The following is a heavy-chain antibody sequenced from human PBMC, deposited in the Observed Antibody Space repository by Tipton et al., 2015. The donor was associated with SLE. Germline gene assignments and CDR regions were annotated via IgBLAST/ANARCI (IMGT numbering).Heavy chain of an antibody. Sequence: TLSLTCAVYGGSFSGYYWSWIRQPPGKGLEWIGEISQSGSTNYNPSFKSRVTVSIDTSKNQFSLRLTSVTAADTAVYYCARPRGYSRSNWYVDLWGRGTLVTVSS. CDR2: ISQSGST. CDR1: GGSFSGYY. D-gene: IGHD4-23*01. CDR3: ARPRGYSRSNWYVDL. V-gene: IGHV4-34*01. J-gene: IGHJ2*01.